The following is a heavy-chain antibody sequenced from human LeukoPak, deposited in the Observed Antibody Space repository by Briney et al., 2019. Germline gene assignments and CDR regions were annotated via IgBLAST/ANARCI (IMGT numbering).Heavy chain of an antibody. J-gene: IGHJ2*01. CDR2: TNGSGVST. V-gene: IGHV3-23*01. Sequence: GGSLRLSCAASGVTFSNYAMSWVRQAPGKGLEWVSATNGSGVSTYYADSVKSRFTMSRDNSKNTLYLQMNSLRADDTAVYYCARSIRGRGWYFDLWGRGTLVIVSS. CDR3: ARSIRGRGWYFDL. CDR1: GVTFSNYA. D-gene: IGHD3-16*01.